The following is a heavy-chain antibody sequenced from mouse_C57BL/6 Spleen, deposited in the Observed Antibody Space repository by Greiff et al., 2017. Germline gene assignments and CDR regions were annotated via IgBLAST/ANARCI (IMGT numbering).Heavy chain of an antibody. CDR3: ARQLRLRGYAMDY. CDR1: GYTFTSYW. V-gene: IGHV1-53*01. Sequence: VKLQQPGTELVKPGASVKLSCKASGYTFTSYWMHWVKQRPGQGLEWIGNINPSNGGTNYNEKFKSKATLTVDKSSSTAYMQLSSLTSEDSAVDYCARQLRLRGYAMDYWGQGTSVTVSS. D-gene: IGHD3-2*02. J-gene: IGHJ4*01. CDR2: INPSNGGT.